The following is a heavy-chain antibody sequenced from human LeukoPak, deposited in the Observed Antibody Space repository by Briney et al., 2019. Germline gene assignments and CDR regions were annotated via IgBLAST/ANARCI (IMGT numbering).Heavy chain of an antibody. D-gene: IGHD2-15*01. J-gene: IGHJ4*02. CDR1: GGSISSGGYY. V-gene: IGHV4-61*08. CDR3: ARGYCSGGSCPFDY. CDR2: IYYSGST. Sequence: PSETLSLTCTVSGGSISSGGYYWSWIRQPPGKGLEWIGYIYYSGSTNYNPSLKSRVTISVDTSKNQFSLKLSSVTAADTAVYYCARGYCSGGSCPFDYWGQGTLVTVSS.